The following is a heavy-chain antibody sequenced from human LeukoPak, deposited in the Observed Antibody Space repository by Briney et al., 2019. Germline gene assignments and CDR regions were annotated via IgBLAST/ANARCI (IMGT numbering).Heavy chain of an antibody. CDR3: ARDPLEPYYYYYYMDV. J-gene: IGHJ6*03. CDR2: ISTSGSYI. Sequence: GGSLRLSCAASGFTFSSYSMNWVRQAPGKGLEWVSSISTSGSYIYYADSVRGRFTISRDNAKNSLYLQMNSLRAEDTAVYYCARDPLEPYYYYYYMDVWGKGTTVTVSS. V-gene: IGHV3-21*01. CDR1: GFTFSSYS.